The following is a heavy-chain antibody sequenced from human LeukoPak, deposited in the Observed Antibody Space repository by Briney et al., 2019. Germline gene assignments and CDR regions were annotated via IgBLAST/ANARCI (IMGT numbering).Heavy chain of an antibody. J-gene: IGHJ2*01. Sequence: SETLSLTCTVSGVSITSGPYYWGWIRQPPGMGLEWIGSISYSGTTYYHPSLKSRVTISVDTSKNQFSLRLNSVTAADTAVYYCTPYYYDSSRGCYFDLWGGGPLVIVSS. CDR3: TPYYYDSSRGCYFDL. CDR2: ISYSGTT. D-gene: IGHD3-22*01. V-gene: IGHV4-39*01. CDR1: GVSITSGPYY.